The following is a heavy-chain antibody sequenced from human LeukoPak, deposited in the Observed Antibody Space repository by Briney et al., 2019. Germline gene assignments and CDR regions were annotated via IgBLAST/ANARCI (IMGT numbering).Heavy chain of an antibody. Sequence: ASVKVSCKASGYTFTSYAMNWVRQAPGQGLEWMGWINTNTGNPTYAQGFTGRFVFPLDTSVSTAYLQISSLKAEDTAVYYCARDWLDYGDYNNWFDPWGQGTLVTVSS. V-gene: IGHV7-4-1*02. CDR2: INTNTGNP. J-gene: IGHJ5*02. CDR3: ARDWLDYGDYNNWFDP. CDR1: GYTFTSYA. D-gene: IGHD4-17*01.